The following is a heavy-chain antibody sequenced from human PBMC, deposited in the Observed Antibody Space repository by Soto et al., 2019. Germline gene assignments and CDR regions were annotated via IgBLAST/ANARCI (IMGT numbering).Heavy chain of an antibody. CDR3: AKDLLPKTVTTCGS. D-gene: IGHD4-17*01. CDR2: ISSDGNNK. Sequence: QVQLVESGGGVVQPGRSLRLSCAASGFTFDSYGSHWVRQAPGKGLEWVAVISSDGNNKYYADSVKGRFTISRDNFKNTLYLQMSSLRADDTAVYYCAKDLLPKTVTTCGSWGQGTLVTVSS. J-gene: IGHJ5*02. CDR1: GFTFDSYG. V-gene: IGHV3-30*18.